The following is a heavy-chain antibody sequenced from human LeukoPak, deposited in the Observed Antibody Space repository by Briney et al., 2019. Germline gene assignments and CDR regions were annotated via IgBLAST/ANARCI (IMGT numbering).Heavy chain of an antibody. J-gene: IGHJ4*02. CDR3: AGDRKGVVIFDY. CDR2: IYARGST. D-gene: IGHD3-10*01. V-gene: IGHV4-4*07. Sequence: SETLSLTCTVSGGSISSYYWSWIRQPAGEGPEWIGRIYARGSTNYNPSLNSRVTMSVDTSKNQFSLELSSVTAADTAVYYCAGDRKGVVIFDYWGQGTLVTVSS. CDR1: GGSISSYY.